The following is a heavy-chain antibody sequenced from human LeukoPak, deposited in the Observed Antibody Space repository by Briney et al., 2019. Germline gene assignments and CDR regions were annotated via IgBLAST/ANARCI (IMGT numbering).Heavy chain of an antibody. CDR1: GLTFSTYA. D-gene: IGHD6-19*01. Sequence: PGRSLRVSCAASGLTFSTYAMHWVRQAPGKGLEWVAVISSDGNNKYYADSVKGRFTISRDNSKYTVYLQMNSLRAEDTALYYCSTGGSSGWSDFWGQGTLVTVSS. V-gene: IGHV3-30-3*01. J-gene: IGHJ4*02. CDR3: STGGSSGWSDF. CDR2: ISSDGNNK.